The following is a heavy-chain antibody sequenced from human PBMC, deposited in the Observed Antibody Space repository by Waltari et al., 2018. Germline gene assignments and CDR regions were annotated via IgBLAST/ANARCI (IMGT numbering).Heavy chain of an antibody. V-gene: IGHV1-2*04. CDR1: GSSVTASY. Sequence: QVQLVQSGAEVKQPGASVKVSCTASGSSVTASYMHWVRQAPGEWLEWMGWSNPNSGGTYYAQKFQGSVTMTRDTSTSTVYMQLGSLTSDDTAVYYCAREGRGTYRPHFDFWGQGTLVTVSS. CDR2: SNPNSGGT. D-gene: IGHD1-26*01. CDR3: AREGRGTYRPHFDF. J-gene: IGHJ4*02.